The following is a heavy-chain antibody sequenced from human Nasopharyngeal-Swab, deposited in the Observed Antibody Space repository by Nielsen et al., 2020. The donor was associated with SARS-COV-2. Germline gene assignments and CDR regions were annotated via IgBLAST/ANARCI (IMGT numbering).Heavy chain of an antibody. CDR3: ARDYYYDSSVFDY. V-gene: IGHV4-34*01. J-gene: IGHJ4*02. CDR2: INHSGST. CDR1: GGSFSGYY. D-gene: IGHD3-22*01. Sequence: SETLSLTCAVYGGSFSGYYWSWIRQPPGKGLEWIGEINHSGSTNYNPSLKRRVTISVDTSKNQFSLKLSSVTAADTAVYYCARDYYYDSSVFDYWGQGTLVTVSS.